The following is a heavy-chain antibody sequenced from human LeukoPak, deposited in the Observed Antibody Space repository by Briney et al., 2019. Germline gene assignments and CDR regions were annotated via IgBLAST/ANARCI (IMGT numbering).Heavy chain of an antibody. CDR1: GDSISSSTYY. V-gene: IGHV4-39*07. CDR2: MYYSGNI. J-gene: IGHJ4*02. D-gene: IGHD3-10*01. CDR3: ARETRARHYYGSGSYIAH. Sequence: SSETLSLTCTVSGDSISSSTYYWGWIRQPPGKGLEWIGSMYYSGNIYYNPSLKSRVTISVDTSKNQYSLKLSSVTAADTAVYYCARETRARHYYGSGSYIAHWGQGTLVTVSS.